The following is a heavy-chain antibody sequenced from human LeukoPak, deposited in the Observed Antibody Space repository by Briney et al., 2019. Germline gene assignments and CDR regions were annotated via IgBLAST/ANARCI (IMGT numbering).Heavy chain of an antibody. D-gene: IGHD2-15*01. CDR3: ARRSVVVSAAGDDAFDL. CDR1: GYTFTRYG. V-gene: IGHV1-18*01. CDR2: LNTYNGNT. Sequence: ASVKVSCKASGYTFTRYGISWVRQAPGQGLEWMGWLNTYNGNTNYVQNLQGRFTMTTDTSTRTAYMELRSLRYDGTAVYYCARRSVVVSAAGDDAFDLWGQGTMVTVSS. J-gene: IGHJ3*01.